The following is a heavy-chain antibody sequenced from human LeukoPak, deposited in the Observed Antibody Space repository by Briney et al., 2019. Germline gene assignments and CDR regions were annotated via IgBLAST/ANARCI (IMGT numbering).Heavy chain of an antibody. CDR2: IIPIFGTA. V-gene: IGHV1-69*13. CDR1: RGTFSSYA. Sequence: SVKVSCKASRGTFSSYAIGWVRQAPGQGLEWMGGIIPIFGTANYAQKIQGRVTITADESTSTAYMELSSLRSEDTAVYYCARGVSFGYDIRWDFDYWGQGTLVTVSS. CDR3: ARGVSFGYDIRWDFDY. J-gene: IGHJ4*02. D-gene: IGHD5-12*01.